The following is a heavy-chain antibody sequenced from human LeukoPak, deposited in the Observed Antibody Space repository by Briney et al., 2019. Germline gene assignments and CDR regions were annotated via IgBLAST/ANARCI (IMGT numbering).Heavy chain of an antibody. CDR2: LSKSGNT. CDR1: GGSISSYY. J-gene: IGHJ3*02. Sequence: SETLSLTCTVSGGSISSYYWSWIRLPPGKGLEWIGYLSKSGNTNYSPSLKGRVTIFGDTSKNQFFLKLSSVTAADTAVYYCARARYVNSFYAFDIWGQGTLVTVSS. V-gene: IGHV4-59*01. CDR3: ARARYVNSFYAFDI. D-gene: IGHD3-9*01.